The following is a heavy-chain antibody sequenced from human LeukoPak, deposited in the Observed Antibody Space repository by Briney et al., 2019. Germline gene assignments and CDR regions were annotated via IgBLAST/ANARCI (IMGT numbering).Heavy chain of an antibody. Sequence: SETLSLTCTVSGGSISSYYWSWIRQPAGKGLEWIGRIYTSGSTNYNPSLKSRVTMSVDTSKNQFSLKLSSVTAADTAVYYCARDRHGSRTYYTDYWGQGTLVTVSS. V-gene: IGHV4-4*07. CDR2: IYTSGST. CDR3: ARDRHGSRTYYTDY. CDR1: GGSISSYY. D-gene: IGHD3-10*01. J-gene: IGHJ4*02.